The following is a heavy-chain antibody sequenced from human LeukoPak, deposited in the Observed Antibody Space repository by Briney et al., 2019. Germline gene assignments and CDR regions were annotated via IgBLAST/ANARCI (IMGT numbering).Heavy chain of an antibody. D-gene: IGHD1-26*01. J-gene: IGHJ4*02. CDR1: GFSFRNYW. V-gene: IGHV3-7*01. Sequence: GGSLRLSCEASGFSFRNYWMSWVRQAPGKGLEGVANIKQDGSEIYYVDSVRGRFTISRDNAKNSLYLQMNSLRAEDTAVYYCARPSLNTGSYFDYWGQGILVSVSS. CDR2: IKQDGSEI. CDR3: ARPSLNTGSYFDY.